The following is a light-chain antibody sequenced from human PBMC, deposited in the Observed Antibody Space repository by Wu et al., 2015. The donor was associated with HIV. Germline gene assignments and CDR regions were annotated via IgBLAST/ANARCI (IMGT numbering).Light chain of an antibody. Sequence: DIQMTQAPSSLSASIGGRVTITCRASQPISIYLNWYQQKPGKAPRLLIYAASSLQSGVPSRFSGSGSGTDFTLTISSLQPEDFVTYYCQQSYSTPGTFGQGTKVEIK. CDR2: AAS. J-gene: IGKJ1*01. V-gene: IGKV1-39*01. CDR1: QPISIY. CDR3: QQSYSTPGT.